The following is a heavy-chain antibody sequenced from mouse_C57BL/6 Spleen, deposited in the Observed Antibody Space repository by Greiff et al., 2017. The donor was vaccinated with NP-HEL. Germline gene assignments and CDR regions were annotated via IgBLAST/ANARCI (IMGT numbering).Heavy chain of an antibody. Sequence: VQLQQSGAELAKPGASVKLSCTASGFTFTSYGMHWVQQRPGKGLEWIGYINPSSGYTKYNQQFKDKATLTADKSSSTAYMQLSSLTYENAAFYYGAREPAQVRAYWGQGTLVTVSA. CDR3: AREPAQVRAY. CDR2: INPSSGYT. J-gene: IGHJ3*01. D-gene: IGHD2-2*01. V-gene: IGHV1-7*01. CDR1: GFTFTSYG.